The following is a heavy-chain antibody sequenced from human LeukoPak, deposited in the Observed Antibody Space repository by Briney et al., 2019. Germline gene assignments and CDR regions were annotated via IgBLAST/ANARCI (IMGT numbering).Heavy chain of an antibody. CDR2: ISWNSGSI. CDR3: AKSSRRRALDCSSTSCYIAPYFDY. V-gene: IGHV3-9*01. CDR1: GFTFDDYA. J-gene: IGHJ4*02. Sequence: GRSLRLSCAASGFTFDDYAMHWVRKAPGKGLEWVSGISWNSGSIGYADSVKGRFTISRDNAKNSLYLQMNSLRAEDTALYYCAKSSRRRALDCSSTSCYIAPYFDYWGQGTLVTVSS. D-gene: IGHD2-2*02.